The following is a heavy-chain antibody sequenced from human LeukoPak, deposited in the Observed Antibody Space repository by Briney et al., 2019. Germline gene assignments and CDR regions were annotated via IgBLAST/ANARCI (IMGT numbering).Heavy chain of an antibody. CDR1: GFTFSSYA. CDR2: IYYSGST. Sequence: LRLSCAASGFTFSSYAMSWIRQPPGKGLEWIGYIYYSGSTYYNPSLKSRVTISVDTSKNQFSLKLSSVTAADTAVYYCARLGGYFDYWGQGTLVTVSS. V-gene: IGHV4-30-4*08. D-gene: IGHD3-16*01. J-gene: IGHJ4*02. CDR3: ARLGGYFDY.